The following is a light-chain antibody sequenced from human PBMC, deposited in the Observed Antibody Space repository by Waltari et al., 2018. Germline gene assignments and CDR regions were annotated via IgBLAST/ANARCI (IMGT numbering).Light chain of an antibody. CDR3: QQYYNSPLT. V-gene: IGKV4-1*01. J-gene: IGKJ4*01. Sequence: DIVMTQSPDSLAVSLGERATIHCKSSPSVLYSSNNKNYLAWYQQKPGQPPKLIIYWASTRESGVPDRFSGSESGTDFTLTISSLQAEDVAVYYCQQYYNSPLTFGGGTKVEIK. CDR2: WAS. CDR1: PSVLYSSNNKNY.